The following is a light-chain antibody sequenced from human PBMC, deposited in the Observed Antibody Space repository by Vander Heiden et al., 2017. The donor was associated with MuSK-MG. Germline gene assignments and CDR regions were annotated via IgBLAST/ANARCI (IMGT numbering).Light chain of an antibody. CDR3: QQYGSSPFT. V-gene: IGKV3-20*01. CDR1: QRVSSSY. Sequence: EIVLTQSPGTLSLSPGERATLSCRASQRVSSSYLAWYQQKPGQAPRLLIYGASSRATGIPDRFSGSGSATDFTLTISRLEPEDFAVYYCQQYGSSPFTFGPGTKVDIK. CDR2: GAS. J-gene: IGKJ3*01.